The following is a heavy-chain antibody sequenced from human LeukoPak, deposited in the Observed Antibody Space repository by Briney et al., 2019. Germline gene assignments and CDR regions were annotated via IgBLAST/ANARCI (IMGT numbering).Heavy chain of an antibody. J-gene: IGHJ6*02. D-gene: IGHD2-8*01. Sequence: SETLSLTCTVSGGSISSSSYYWGWIRQPPGKGLEWIGSIYYSGSTYYNPSLKSRVTISVDTSKNQFSLKLSSVTAADTAVYYCARGKVLFIAGSEAAHYYYYGMDVWGQGTTVTVSS. CDR2: IYYSGST. CDR3: ARGKVLFIAGSEAAHYYYYGMDV. CDR1: GGSISSSSYY. V-gene: IGHV4-39*01.